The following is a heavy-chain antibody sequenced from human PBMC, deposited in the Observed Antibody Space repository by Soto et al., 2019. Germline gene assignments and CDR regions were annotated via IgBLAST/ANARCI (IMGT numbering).Heavy chain of an antibody. CDR2: ISAYNGNT. V-gene: IGHV1-18*01. J-gene: IGHJ4*02. D-gene: IGHD3-10*01. CDR1: GYTFTSYG. Sequence: GASVKVSCKASGYTFTSYGISWVRQPPGQGLEWMGWISAYNGNTNYAQKLQGRVTMTTDTSTSTAYMELRSLRSDDTAVYYCAREIHGYYGSGSYHPFDYWGQGTLVTVSS. CDR3: AREIHGYYGSGSYHPFDY.